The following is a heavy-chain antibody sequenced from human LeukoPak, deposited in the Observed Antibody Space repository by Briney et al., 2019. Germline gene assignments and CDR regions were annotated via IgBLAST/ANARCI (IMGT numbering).Heavy chain of an antibody. J-gene: IGHJ3*02. CDR1: GYSISSSNW. V-gene: IGHV4-28*01. CDR2: IYYSGST. D-gene: IGHD3-3*01. CDR3: AGTPTIFGVVVAFDI. Sequence: PSDTLSLTCAVSGYSISSSNWWGWIRQPPGKGLEWIGYIYYSGSTYYNPSLKSRVTISVDTSKNQFSLKLSSVTAADTAVYYCAGTPTIFGVVVAFDIWGQGTIVTVSS.